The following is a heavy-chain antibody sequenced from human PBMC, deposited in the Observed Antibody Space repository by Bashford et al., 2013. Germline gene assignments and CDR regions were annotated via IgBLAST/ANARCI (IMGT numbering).Heavy chain of an antibody. V-gene: IGHV1-8*01. D-gene: IGHD2-15*01. J-gene: IGHJ6*02. CDR3: ARAPQLRRVVGDGMDV. Sequence: VASVKVSCRTSENTFNTYDIYWVRQAAGQGLDWMGWMKPKSGETGYAQKFQDRVIMTRDTSTSTAYMQLSSLTPDDTALYYCARAPQLRRVVGDGMDVWGQGTTVTVSS. CDR1: ENTFNTYD. CDR2: MKPKSGET.